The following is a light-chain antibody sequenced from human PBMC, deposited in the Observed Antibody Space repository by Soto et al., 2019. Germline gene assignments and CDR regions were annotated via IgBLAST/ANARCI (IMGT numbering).Light chain of an antibody. Sequence: IVLTQSPGTLSLSPGERATLSCRASQSVSSSYLAWYQQKPGQAPRLLIYGASSRATGIPDRFSGSGSGTDFTLTISRLEPEDFAVYYCQQYGSSPLLFTFGLGTKVDIK. J-gene: IGKJ3*01. CDR3: QQYGSSPLLFT. CDR1: QSVSSSY. CDR2: GAS. V-gene: IGKV3-20*01.